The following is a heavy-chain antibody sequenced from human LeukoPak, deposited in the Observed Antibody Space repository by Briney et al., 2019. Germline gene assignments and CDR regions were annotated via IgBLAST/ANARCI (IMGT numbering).Heavy chain of an antibody. CDR1: GYSISSGYY. D-gene: IGHD2-2*02. V-gene: IGHV3-11*04. CDR2: ISSSSSTI. Sequence: LSLTCAVSGYSISSGYYWGWIRQPPGKGLEWVSYISSSSSTIYYADSVKGRFTISRDNAKNSLYLQMNSLRAEDTAVYYCARADCSSTSCYTGGFDYWGQGTLVTVSS. J-gene: IGHJ4*02. CDR3: ARADCSSTSCYTGGFDY.